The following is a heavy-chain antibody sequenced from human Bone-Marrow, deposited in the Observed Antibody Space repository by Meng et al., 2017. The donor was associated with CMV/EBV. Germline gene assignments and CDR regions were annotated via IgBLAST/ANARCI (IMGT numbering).Heavy chain of an antibody. CDR3: ARGGYSSSWYEVVEQYYFDY. Sequence: GGSLRLSCAASGFTFSSYGMHWVRQAPGKGLEWVSSISSSSSYIYYADSVKGRFTISRDNAKNSLYLQMNSLRAKDTAVYYCARGGYSSSWYEVVEQYYFDYWGQGTLVTVSS. J-gene: IGHJ4*02. D-gene: IGHD6-13*01. CDR2: ISSSSSYI. V-gene: IGHV3-21*01. CDR1: GFTFSSYG.